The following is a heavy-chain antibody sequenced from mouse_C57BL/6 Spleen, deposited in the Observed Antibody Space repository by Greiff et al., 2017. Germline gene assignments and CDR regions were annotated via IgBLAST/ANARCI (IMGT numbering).Heavy chain of an antibody. D-gene: IGHD2-2*01. CDR3: TSMVTAPYAY. J-gene: IGHJ4*01. V-gene: IGHV14-1*01. CDR2: LDPEDGDT. Sequence: EVQLQQSGAELVRPGASVKLSCTASGFNIKDYYMHWVKQRPEQGLEWIGRLDPEDGDTEYAPKFQGKATMTADTSSNTAYLQLSSLTSEYTAVYYCTSMVTAPYAYWGQGTSVTVSS. CDR1: GFNIKDYY.